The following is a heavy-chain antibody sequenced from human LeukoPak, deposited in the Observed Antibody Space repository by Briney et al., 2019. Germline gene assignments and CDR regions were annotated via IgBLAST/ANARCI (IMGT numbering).Heavy chain of an antibody. CDR1: GGSISSGDYY. Sequence: PSETLSLTCTVSGGSISSGDYYWSWIRQPPGKGLEWIGYIYYSGSTYYNPSLKSRVTISVDTSKNQFSLKLNSVTAADTALYYCARVVAGVLDYWGQGTLVTVSS. V-gene: IGHV4-30-4*01. CDR2: IYYSGST. J-gene: IGHJ4*02. CDR3: ARVVAGVLDY. D-gene: IGHD6-19*01.